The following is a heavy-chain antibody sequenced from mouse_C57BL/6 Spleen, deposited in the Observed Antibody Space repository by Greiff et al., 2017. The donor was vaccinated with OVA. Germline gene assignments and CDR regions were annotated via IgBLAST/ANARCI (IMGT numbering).Heavy chain of an antibody. CDR1: GYTFTDYY. Sequence: EVQLQQSGPELVKPGASVKISCKASGYTFTDYYMNWVKQSHGKSLEWIGDINPNNGGTSYNQKFKGKATLTVDKSSSTAYMELRSLTSEDSAVYYCARSSPSLRDGSGYDFDYWGQGTTLTVSS. J-gene: IGHJ2*01. CDR2: INPNNGGT. D-gene: IGHD3-2*02. V-gene: IGHV1-26*01. CDR3: ARSSPSLRDGSGYDFDY.